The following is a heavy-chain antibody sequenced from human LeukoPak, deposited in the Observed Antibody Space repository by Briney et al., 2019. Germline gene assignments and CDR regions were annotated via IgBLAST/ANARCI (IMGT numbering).Heavy chain of an antibody. V-gene: IGHV1-2*02. CDR3: ARSNIATRRVDNLFDP. CDR2: ISPNSDDK. J-gene: IGHJ5*02. Sequence: ASVTDSCKASGYTFTDYYMHWVRQAPGQELEWMGWISPNSDDKNYAQKLQGRVTMTRDTSVSTGCMELSSLRAVDTAVYYCARSNIATRRVDNLFDPWGQGTLVAVSS. D-gene: IGHD6-6*01. CDR1: GYTFTDYY.